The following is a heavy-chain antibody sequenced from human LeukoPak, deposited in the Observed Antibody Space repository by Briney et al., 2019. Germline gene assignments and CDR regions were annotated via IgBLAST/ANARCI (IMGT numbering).Heavy chain of an antibody. J-gene: IGHJ4*02. CDR1: GGSVSSGSYY. Sequence: PSETLSLTCTVSGGSVSSGSYYWSWIRQPPGKGLEWIGYIYYSGSTNYNPSLKSRVTISVDTSKNQFSLKLSSVTAADTAVYYCASIVVVPAATPFDYWGQGTLVTVSS. V-gene: IGHV4-61*01. CDR2: IYYSGST. D-gene: IGHD2-2*01. CDR3: ASIVVVPAATPFDY.